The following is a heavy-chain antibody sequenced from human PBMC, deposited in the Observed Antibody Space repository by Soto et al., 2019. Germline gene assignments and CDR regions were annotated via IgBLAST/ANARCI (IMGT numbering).Heavy chain of an antibody. CDR1: GDSISTYY. J-gene: IGHJ4*02. D-gene: IGHD3-10*01. CDR3: AREQPYYATGY. Sequence: WETLSLTCTVSGDSISTYYWNWIRQPPGKGLEWIGYIYASGSTNHNPSLRGRVTMSVDTSTSKFSLKLSSVTDADTAVCYCAREQPYYATGYWGQGTLVTVSS. V-gene: IGHV4-4*08. CDR2: IYASGST.